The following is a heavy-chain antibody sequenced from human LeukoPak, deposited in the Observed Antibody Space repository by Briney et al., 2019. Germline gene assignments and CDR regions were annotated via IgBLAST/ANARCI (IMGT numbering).Heavy chain of an antibody. V-gene: IGHV3-7*01. CDR3: ARDRWELPH. CDR1: GFTFSRYW. D-gene: IGHD1-26*01. CDR2: IKEDGSEK. Sequence: GGSLRLSCAAAGFTFSRYWMSWVRQAPGKGLEWVANIKEDGSEKYYVDSVKGRFTISRDNAKNSLYLQMNSLRAEDTAVYYCARDRWELPHWGQGTLVTVSS. J-gene: IGHJ4*02.